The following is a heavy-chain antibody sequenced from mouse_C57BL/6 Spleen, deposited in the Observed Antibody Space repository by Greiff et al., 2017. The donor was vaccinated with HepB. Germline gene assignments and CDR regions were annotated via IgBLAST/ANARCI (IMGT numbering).Heavy chain of an antibody. CDR1: GYTFTSYW. V-gene: IGHV1-64*01. CDR3: AVGYDGYYWYFDV. Sequence: VQLQQPGAELVKPGASVKLSCKASGYTFTSYWMHWVKQRPGQGLEWIGMIHPNSGSTNYNEKFKSKATLTVDKSSSTAYMQLSSLTSEDSAVYYCAVGYDGYYWYFDVWGTGTTVTVSS. J-gene: IGHJ1*03. CDR2: IHPNSGST. D-gene: IGHD2-3*01.